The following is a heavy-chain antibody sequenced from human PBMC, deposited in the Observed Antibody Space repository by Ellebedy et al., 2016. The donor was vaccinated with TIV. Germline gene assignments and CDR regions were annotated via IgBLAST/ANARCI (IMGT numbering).Heavy chain of an antibody. D-gene: IGHD1-1*01. CDR3: ARGGRTTGTTRSLEY. V-gene: IGHV1-18*01. Sequence: ASVKVSCXASGYTFTTYGISWVRQAPAQGLEWMGWISTYYGNTNYAQKVQGRVTMTTDTSTSTAYMELRSLRSDDTAVYYCARGGRTTGTTRSLEYWGQGTLVTVSS. CDR2: ISTYYGNT. CDR1: GYTFTTYG. J-gene: IGHJ4*02.